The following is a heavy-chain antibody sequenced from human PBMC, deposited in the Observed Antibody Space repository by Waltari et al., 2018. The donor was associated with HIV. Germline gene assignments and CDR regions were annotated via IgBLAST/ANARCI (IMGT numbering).Heavy chain of an antibody. CDR2: IFPGDSNT. J-gene: IGHJ4*02. V-gene: IGHV5-51*01. CDR1: GYNFGRYW. Sequence: EVQLEQSGAEMKKPGESLRISCKASGYNFGRYWISWVRQIPGKGLDWMGIIFPGDSNTKYSPSFRVQVTISADKSINTSFLQWTTLKASDSAIYYCATGPDHYCDFWGQGTQVTVSS. CDR3: ATGPDHYCDF. D-gene: IGHD4-4*01.